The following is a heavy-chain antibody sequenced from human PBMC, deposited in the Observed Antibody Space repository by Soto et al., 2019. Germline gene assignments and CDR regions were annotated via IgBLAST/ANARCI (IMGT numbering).Heavy chain of an antibody. Sequence: ASVKVSCKASGGTFSSYAISWVRQAPGQGLEWMGGIIPIFGTANYAQKFQGRVTITADESTSTAYMELSSLRSEDTAICFCARLVYDTRLNYMYFDFWGQGALVTVSS. CDR2: IIPIFGTA. V-gene: IGHV1-69*13. J-gene: IGHJ4*02. CDR3: ARLVYDTRLNYMYFDF. D-gene: IGHD3-10*01. CDR1: GGTFSSYA.